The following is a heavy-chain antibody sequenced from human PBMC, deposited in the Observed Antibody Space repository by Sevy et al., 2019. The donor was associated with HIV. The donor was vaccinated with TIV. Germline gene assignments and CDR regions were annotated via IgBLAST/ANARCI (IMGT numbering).Heavy chain of an antibody. CDR1: GGSISSGDYY. J-gene: IGHJ3*02. Sequence: SETLSLTCTVSGGSISSGDYYWSWIRQPPGKGLEWIGYIYYSGRTYFNPSLKSRLTVSVDTSKNQFSLKLNSVTAADTAVYYCARGSVTTRGDDAFDIWGQGTMVTVSS. CDR3: ARGSVTTRGDDAFDI. V-gene: IGHV4-30-4*01. CDR2: IYYSGRT. D-gene: IGHD4-17*01.